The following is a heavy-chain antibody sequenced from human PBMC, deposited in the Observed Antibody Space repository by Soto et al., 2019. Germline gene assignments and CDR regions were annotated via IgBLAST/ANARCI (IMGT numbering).Heavy chain of an antibody. CDR2: ISGSGGST. Sequence: PGGSLRLSCAASGFTFSSYAMSWVRQAPGKGLEWVSAISGSGGSTYYADSVKGRFTISRDNSKNTLYLQMNSLRAEDTAVYYCAKDQPWDIVLMADADYWGQGTLVTVSS. D-gene: IGHD2-8*01. J-gene: IGHJ4*02. CDR1: GFTFSSYA. V-gene: IGHV3-23*01. CDR3: AKDQPWDIVLMADADY.